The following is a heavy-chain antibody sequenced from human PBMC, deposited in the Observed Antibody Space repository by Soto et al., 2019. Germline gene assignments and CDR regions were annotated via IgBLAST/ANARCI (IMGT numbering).Heavy chain of an antibody. J-gene: IGHJ5*02. D-gene: IGHD3-22*01. CDR3: AREDDSSGYYSGFDP. Sequence: QVQLVQSGPEVKKPGSSVKVSCKASGGTFSSFTFNWVRQAPGQGLEWMGGIIPSFGSPSIAQKFQGRVTMTADQATSTASMELSSLTSEDTAVYYCAREDDSSGYYSGFDPWGQGTLVTVSS. CDR2: IIPSFGSP. V-gene: IGHV1-69*01. CDR1: GGTFSSFT.